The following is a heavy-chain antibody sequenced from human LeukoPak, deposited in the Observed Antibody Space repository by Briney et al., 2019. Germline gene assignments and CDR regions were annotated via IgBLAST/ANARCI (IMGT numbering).Heavy chain of an antibody. J-gene: IGHJ4*02. D-gene: IGHD4-17*01. CDR3: ARSSEYGDPFNY. V-gene: IGHV4-39*01. Sequence: SETLSLTCTVSDASISRSDYFWGWIRQPPGKGLEWIGSIYYSGSTYYSPSLKGRVTISVDTSKNQFSLKLNSVTAADTAVYYCARSSEYGDPFNYWGQGTLVTVSS. CDR2: IYYSGST. CDR1: DASISRSDYF.